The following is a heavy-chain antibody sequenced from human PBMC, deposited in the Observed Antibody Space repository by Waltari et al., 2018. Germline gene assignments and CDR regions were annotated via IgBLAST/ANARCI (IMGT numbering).Heavy chain of an antibody. D-gene: IGHD3-3*01. Sequence: ELQLVESGGGLVQPGGSLRLSCAASGFTFASYAMNWVRQAPGEGLGWVSGMRGSGGSTYYADSVKGRFTISRDNSESTLYLQMNSLRAEDTAVYYCAKSGLQSSGFGYFFDYWGQGTLVTVSA. CDR3: AKSGLQSSGFGYFFDY. CDR2: MRGSGGST. CDR1: GFTFASYA. V-gene: IGHV3-23*04. J-gene: IGHJ4*02.